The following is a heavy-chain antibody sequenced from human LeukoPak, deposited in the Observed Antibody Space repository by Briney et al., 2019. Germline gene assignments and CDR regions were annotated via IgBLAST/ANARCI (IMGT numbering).Heavy chain of an antibody. CDR2: INGDGRNI. V-gene: IGHV3-74*01. CDR3: ARDRGTLRYFGTYFDY. Sequence: GGSLRLSCVASGFTFSSYWMHWVRQDPRKGLVWVSRINGDGRNINYADSVRGRFTISRDNAKNTLYLQMNSLRAEDTAVYYCARDRGTLRYFGTYFDYWGQGTLVTVSS. CDR1: GFTFSSYW. D-gene: IGHD3-9*01. J-gene: IGHJ4*02.